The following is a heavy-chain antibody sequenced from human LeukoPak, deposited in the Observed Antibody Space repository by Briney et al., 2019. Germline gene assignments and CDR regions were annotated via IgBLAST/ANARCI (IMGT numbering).Heavy chain of an antibody. Sequence: GGSLRLSCAASGFTFSGSAMPWVRQASGKGLEWVGRIRSKANSHATAYAASVKGRFTISRDDSKNTAYLQMNSLKTEDTAVYYCTHYKFDPWGQGTLVTVSS. J-gene: IGHJ5*02. CDR2: IRSKANSHAT. CDR3: THYKFDP. V-gene: IGHV3-73*01. CDR1: GFTFSGSA. D-gene: IGHD4-11*01.